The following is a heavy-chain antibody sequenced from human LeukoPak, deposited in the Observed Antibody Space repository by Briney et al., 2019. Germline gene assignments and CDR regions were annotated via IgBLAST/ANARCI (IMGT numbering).Heavy chain of an antibody. CDR1: GYTFIGYY. Sequence: ASVKVSCKASGYTFIGYYIHWVRQAPGHRLEWMGIINPSGGSTSYAQKFQGRVTMTRDTSTSTVYMELSSLRSEDTAVYYCARDYGDGYKGYFVYWGQGTLVTVSS. J-gene: IGHJ4*02. V-gene: IGHV1-46*01. CDR3: ARDYGDGYKGYFVY. CDR2: INPSGGST. D-gene: IGHD5-24*01.